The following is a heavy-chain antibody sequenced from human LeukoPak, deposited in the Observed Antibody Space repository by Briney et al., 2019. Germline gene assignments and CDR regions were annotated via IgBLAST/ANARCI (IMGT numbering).Heavy chain of an antibody. Sequence: ASVKVSCKASGYTFTGYYMHWVRQAPGQGLEWMGWINPNSGGTNYAQKFQGRVTMTRDTSISTAYMELSRLRSDDTAVYYCAKDIIAVAASAVDYWGQGTLVTVSS. V-gene: IGHV1-2*02. CDR3: AKDIIAVAASAVDY. J-gene: IGHJ4*02. D-gene: IGHD6-19*01. CDR2: INPNSGGT. CDR1: GYTFTGYY.